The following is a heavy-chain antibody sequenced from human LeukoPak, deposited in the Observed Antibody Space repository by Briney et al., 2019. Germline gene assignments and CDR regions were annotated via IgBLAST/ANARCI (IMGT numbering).Heavy chain of an antibody. D-gene: IGHD6-13*01. J-gene: IGHJ4*02. CDR2: MNPNSGNT. CDR1: GYTFTSYD. V-gene: IGHV1-8*01. Sequence: ASVKVSCKASGYTFTSYDINWVRQATGQGLEWMGWMNPNSGNTGYAQKFQGRVTMTRNTSISTAYMELSSLRSEDTAVYYCARAPRVIAAAPIGYWGQGTLVTVSS. CDR3: ARAPRVIAAAPIGY.